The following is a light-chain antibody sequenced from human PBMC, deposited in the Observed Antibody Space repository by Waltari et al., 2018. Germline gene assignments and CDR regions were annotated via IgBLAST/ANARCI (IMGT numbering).Light chain of an antibody. CDR2: EAS. CDR3: QQYNRWPPIT. J-gene: IGKJ5*01. CDR1: QSVFSN. V-gene: IGKV3-15*01. Sequence: EIVMTQSPATPSVSPGERASLTCRASQSVFSNVAWYQQKPGQAPRLLMYEASIRATGISARFRGSGSGTEFTLTISSVQSEDFAVYYCQQYNRWPPITFGQGTRLDIK.